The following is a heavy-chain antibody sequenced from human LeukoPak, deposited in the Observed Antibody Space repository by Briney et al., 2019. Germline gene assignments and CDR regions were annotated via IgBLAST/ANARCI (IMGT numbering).Heavy chain of an antibody. CDR3: AREAHTVASDY. V-gene: IGHV3-11*01. Sequence: GGSLRLSCAASGFTFSNYWMSWIRQAPGKGLEWVSYISSSGSTIYYADSVKGRFTISRDNAKNSLYLQMNSLRAEDTAVYYCAREAHTVASDYWGQGTLVTVSS. CDR1: GFTFSNYW. J-gene: IGHJ4*02. D-gene: IGHD6-19*01. CDR2: ISSSGSTI.